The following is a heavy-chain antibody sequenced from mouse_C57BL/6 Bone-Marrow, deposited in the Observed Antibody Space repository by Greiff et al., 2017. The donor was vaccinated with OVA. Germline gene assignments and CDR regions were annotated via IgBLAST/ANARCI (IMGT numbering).Heavy chain of an antibody. Sequence: VKLVESGAELARPGASVKLSCKASGYTFTSYGISWVKQRTGQGLEWIGEIYPRSGNTYYNEKFKGKATLTADKSSSTAYMELRSLTSEDSAVYVCARALYGYTDFDYWGQGTTLTVSS. CDR2: IYPRSGNT. CDR1: GYTFTSYG. V-gene: IGHV1-81*01. CDR3: ARALYGYTDFDY. J-gene: IGHJ2*01. D-gene: IGHD2-2*01.